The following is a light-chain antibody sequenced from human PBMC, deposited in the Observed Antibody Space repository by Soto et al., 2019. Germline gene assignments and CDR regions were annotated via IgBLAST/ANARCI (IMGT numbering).Light chain of an antibody. CDR2: DVS. J-gene: IGLJ2*01. Sequence: QSALAQPRSVSGSPGQSVTISCTGTNSDVGGFNYVSWYQQHPGKAPKLMIYDVSKRPSGVPDRFSGSKSGNTASLTISGLQPEDEADYFCCSYAGSDTLVFGGGTKLTVL. V-gene: IGLV2-11*01. CDR3: CSYAGSDTLV. CDR1: NSDVGGFNY.